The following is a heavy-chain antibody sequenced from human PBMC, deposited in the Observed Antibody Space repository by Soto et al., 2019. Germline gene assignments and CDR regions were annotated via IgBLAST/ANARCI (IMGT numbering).Heavy chain of an antibody. CDR3: AGDKWGLPRYLFDY. D-gene: IGHD1-26*01. V-gene: IGHV3-33*01. CDR1: GFTFSSYG. J-gene: IGHJ4*02. CDR2: IWYDGSNK. Sequence: GGCLRLSCAPSGFTFSSYGMHWVRQAPGKGLEWVAVIWYDGSNKYYADSVKGRFTISRDNSTNTLYLQMNSLRAEDTAVYYCAGDKWGLPRYLFDYWGQGTLVTVSS.